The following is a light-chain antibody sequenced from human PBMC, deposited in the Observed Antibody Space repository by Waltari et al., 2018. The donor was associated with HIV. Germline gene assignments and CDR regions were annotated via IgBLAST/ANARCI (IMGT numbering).Light chain of an antibody. CDR3: SSYTSTSTV. Sequence: QSALTQAASVSGSPGQSITISCTGTSSDVGGYNDVSWYQQHPGKAPKLMIYEVSYRPSGVSNRFSGSKAGNTASLTISGLQAEDEADYYCSSYTSTSTVFGGGTKLTVL. CDR1: SSDVGGYND. V-gene: IGLV2-14*01. CDR2: EVS. J-gene: IGLJ3*02.